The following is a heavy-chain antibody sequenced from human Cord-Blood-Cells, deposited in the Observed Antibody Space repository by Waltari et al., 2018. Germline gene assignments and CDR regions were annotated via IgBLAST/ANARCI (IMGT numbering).Heavy chain of an antibody. V-gene: IGHV3-73*02. Sequence: EVQLVDFGGGLVQPGVSLQLSRAASGFTFSGSAMPWVRRASGKGREWVGRIRSKANSYATAYAASVKGRFTISRDDSKNTAYLQMNSLKTEDTAVYYCTSAGATKALGPWGQGTLVTVSS. CDR3: TSAGATKALGP. J-gene: IGHJ5*02. D-gene: IGHD1-26*01. CDR1: GFTFSGSA. CDR2: IRSKANSYAT.